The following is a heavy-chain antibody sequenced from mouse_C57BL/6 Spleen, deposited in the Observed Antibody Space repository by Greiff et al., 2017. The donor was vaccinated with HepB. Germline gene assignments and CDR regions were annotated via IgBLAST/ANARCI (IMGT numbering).Heavy chain of an antibody. V-gene: IGHV1-7*01. CDR3: ARSQYGLYAMDY. J-gene: IGHJ4*01. Sequence: QVQLKESGAELAKPGASVKLSCKASGYTFTSYWMHWVKQRPGQGLEWIGYINPSSGYTNYNGKFKGKATLTADKSSSTAYMQLSSLTSEDSAVYCCARSQYGLYAMDYWGQGTSVTVSS. D-gene: IGHD2-10*02. CDR2: INPSSGYT. CDR1: GYTFTSYW.